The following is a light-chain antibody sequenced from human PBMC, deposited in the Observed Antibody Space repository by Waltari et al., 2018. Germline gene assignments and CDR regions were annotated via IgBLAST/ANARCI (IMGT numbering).Light chain of an antibody. CDR3: QTWGTGIRRHVV. V-gene: IGLV4-69*01. CDR1: SGHSSYA. J-gene: IGLJ2*01. CDR2: LNSDGSH. Sequence: QLVLTQSPSASASLGASVKLTCTLSSGHSSYAIAWHQQQPEKGPRYLMKLNSDGSHSKGDGIPDRFSGSSCGAERYLTISSLQSEDEADYYCQTWGTGIRRHVVFGGGTKLTVL.